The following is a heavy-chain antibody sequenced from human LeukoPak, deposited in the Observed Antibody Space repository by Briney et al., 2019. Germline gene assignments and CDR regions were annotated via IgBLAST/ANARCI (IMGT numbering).Heavy chain of an antibody. D-gene: IGHD3-3*01. J-gene: IGHJ3*02. Sequence: GGSLRLSCAASGFTFSSYATSWVRQAPGKGLEWVSAISGSGGSTYYADSVKGRFTISRDNAKNSLYLQMNSLRAEDTAVYYCARDSTVLRFLEWSDAFDIWGQGTMVTVSS. V-gene: IGHV3-23*01. CDR2: ISGSGGST. CDR1: GFTFSSYA. CDR3: ARDSTVLRFLEWSDAFDI.